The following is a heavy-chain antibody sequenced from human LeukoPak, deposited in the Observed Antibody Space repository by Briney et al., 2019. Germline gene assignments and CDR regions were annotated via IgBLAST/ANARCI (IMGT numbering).Heavy chain of an antibody. D-gene: IGHD1-26*01. CDR3: ARDSGSYSRGTFDY. CDR1: GGSISSYY. J-gene: IGHJ4*02. V-gene: IGHV4-59*01. Sequence: SETLSLTCTVSGGSISSYYWSWIRQPPGKGLEWIGYIYYSGSTNYNPSLKSRVTISVDTSKNQFSLKLSSVTAADTAVYYCARDSGSYSRGTFDYWGQGTLATVSS. CDR2: IYYSGST.